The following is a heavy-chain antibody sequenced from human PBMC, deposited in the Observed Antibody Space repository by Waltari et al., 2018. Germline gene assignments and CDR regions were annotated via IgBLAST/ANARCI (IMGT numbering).Heavy chain of an antibody. Sequence: QVQLQESGPGLVKPSETLSLTCAVSGGSFSSYWWSWIRQPPGKGLEWIGEINGNSGSTNYNPSLKSRVTISKDASKNQFSLKLSSVTAADTAVYYCARELTDVWGPGVLVTVSS. V-gene: IGHV4-59*12. CDR3: ARELTDV. CDR2: INGNSGST. CDR1: GGSFSSYW. J-gene: IGHJ4*02.